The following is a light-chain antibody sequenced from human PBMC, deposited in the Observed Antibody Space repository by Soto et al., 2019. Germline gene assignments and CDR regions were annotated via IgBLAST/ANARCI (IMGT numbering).Light chain of an antibody. Sequence: ETVMTQSPATLSVSPGESATLSCRASQSVSSNLAWYQQKGGQAPRLLIYGASTRATGIPARFSGSGSGTEFTLTISSLQSEDFAVYYCQQYKSWPPWTFGQGTKVEIK. CDR3: QQYKSWPPWT. CDR2: GAS. V-gene: IGKV3-15*01. J-gene: IGKJ1*01. CDR1: QSVSSN.